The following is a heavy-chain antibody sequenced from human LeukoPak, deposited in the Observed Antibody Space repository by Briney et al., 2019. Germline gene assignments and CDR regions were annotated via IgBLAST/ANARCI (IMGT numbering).Heavy chain of an antibody. CDR1: GGSISSGGYY. CDR2: IYYSGST. Sequence: ASETLSLTCTVSGGSISSGGYYWSWIRQHPGKGLEWIGYIYYSGSTYYNLSLKSRVTISVDTSKNQFSLKLSSVTAADTAVYYCARDKDSNYYYYGMDVWGQGTTVTVSS. V-gene: IGHV4-31*03. D-gene: IGHD4-4*01. CDR3: ARDKDSNYYYYGMDV. J-gene: IGHJ6*02.